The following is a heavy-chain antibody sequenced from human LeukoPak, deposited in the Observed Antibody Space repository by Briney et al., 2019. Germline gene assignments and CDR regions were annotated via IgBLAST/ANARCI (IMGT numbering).Heavy chain of an antibody. D-gene: IGHD3-22*01. Sequence: QPSETLSLTCTVSGGSISSYHWSWVRQAPGKGLEWVANIKQDGSEKYYVDSVKGRFTISRDNAKNSLYLQMNSLRAEDTAVYYCARRQGYYYDSSGYQSPLDYWGQGTLVTVSS. CDR3: ARRQGYYYDSSGYQSPLDY. CDR1: GGSISSYH. CDR2: IKQDGSEK. V-gene: IGHV3-7*01. J-gene: IGHJ4*02.